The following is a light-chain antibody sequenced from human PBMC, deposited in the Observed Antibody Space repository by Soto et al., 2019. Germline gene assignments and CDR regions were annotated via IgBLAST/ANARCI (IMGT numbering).Light chain of an antibody. Sequence: EIVLTQSPATLSLSPGERATLSCRASQSVSSYLAWYQQKPGQAPRLLIYDASNRATGIPARFSGSGSGTDFPLTICILVPEDFAVYYCQQRSNWLITFGQGTRLEIK. CDR2: DAS. V-gene: IGKV3-11*01. CDR1: QSVSSY. J-gene: IGKJ5*01. CDR3: QQRSNWLIT.